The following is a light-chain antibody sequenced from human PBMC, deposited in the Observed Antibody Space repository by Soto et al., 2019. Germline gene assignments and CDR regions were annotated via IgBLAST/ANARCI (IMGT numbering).Light chain of an antibody. Sequence: DIVMTQSPLSLPVTPGEPASISCRSSQSLLHSNGYNYLDWYLQKPGQSPQLLIYLGSNRASGVPDRFSGSGSATDLTLKISRVEAEDVGVYYCMQALQTPITFGGGTKVEIK. CDR3: MQALQTPIT. CDR1: QSLLHSNGYNY. V-gene: IGKV2-28*01. J-gene: IGKJ4*01. CDR2: LGS.